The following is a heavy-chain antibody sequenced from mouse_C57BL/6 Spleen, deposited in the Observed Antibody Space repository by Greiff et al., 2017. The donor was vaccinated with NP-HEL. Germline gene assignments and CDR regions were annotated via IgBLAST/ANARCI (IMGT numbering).Heavy chain of an antibody. J-gene: IGHJ2*01. D-gene: IGHD1-1*01. CDR2: IDPEDGET. CDR3: ARWGIRLRRYFDY. V-gene: IGHV14-2*01. CDR1: GFNIKDYY. Sequence: EVQLQQSGAELVKPGASVKLSCTASGFNIKDYYMHWVKQRTEQGLEWIGRIDPEDGETKYAPNFQGKATITADTSSNTAYLQLSSLTSEDTAVYYCARWGIRLRRYFDYWGQGTTLTVSS.